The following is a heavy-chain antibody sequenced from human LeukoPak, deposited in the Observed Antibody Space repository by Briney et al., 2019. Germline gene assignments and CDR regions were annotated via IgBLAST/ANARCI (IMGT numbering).Heavy chain of an antibody. CDR3: VRDHSYCTSTSCTLGWFDP. Sequence: GGSPRLSCAASGFTVSTNYMSWVRQAPGKGLEWVSVVHSGGSTFYADSVKGRFSISRDNSKDTLYLQMNSLRAEDTAVYYCVRDHSYCTSTSCTLGWFDPWGQGTLVTVSS. CDR1: GFTVSTNY. CDR2: VHSGGST. V-gene: IGHV3-66*01. D-gene: IGHD2-2*01. J-gene: IGHJ5*02.